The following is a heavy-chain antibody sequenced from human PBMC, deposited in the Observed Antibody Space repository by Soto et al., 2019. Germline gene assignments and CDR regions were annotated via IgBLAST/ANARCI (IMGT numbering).Heavy chain of an antibody. CDR1: GGSISSGGYY. Sequence: PSETLSLTCTVSGGSISSGGYYWSWIRQHPGKGLEWIGYIYYSGSTYYNPSLKSRVTISVDTSKNQFSLKLSSVTAADTAGYYCASDHDSGPWYMDGWGKGNTVTVSS. V-gene: IGHV4-31*03. D-gene: IGHD3-3*01. J-gene: IGHJ6*03. CDR3: ASDHDSGPWYMDG. CDR2: IYYSGST.